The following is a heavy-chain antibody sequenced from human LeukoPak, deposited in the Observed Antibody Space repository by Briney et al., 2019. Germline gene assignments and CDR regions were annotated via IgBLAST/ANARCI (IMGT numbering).Heavy chain of an antibody. CDR3: ARSLGILEWLFHNWFDP. CDR2: IYYSGST. Sequence: SETLSLTCTVSGGSISSSSYYWGWIRQPPGKGLGWIGSIYYSGSTYYHPSLKSRVTISVDTSKNQFSLKLSSVTAAETAVYYCARSLGILEWLFHNWFDPWGQGTLVTVSS. D-gene: IGHD3-3*01. J-gene: IGHJ5*02. V-gene: IGHV4-39*01. CDR1: GGSISSSSYY.